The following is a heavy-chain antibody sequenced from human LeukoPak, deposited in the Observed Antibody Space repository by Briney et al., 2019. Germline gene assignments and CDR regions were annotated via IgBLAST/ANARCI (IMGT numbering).Heavy chain of an antibody. CDR3: AKNFWSDRFYYYYMDV. Sequence: GGSLRLSCVASGFTFNNYTMRWVRQAPGKGLEWVSAISGSGDSTYYVDSVKGRFTISRDNSKNTLSLQMNSLRAEDTAVYYCAKNFWSDRFYYYYMDVWGKGTTVTVSS. J-gene: IGHJ6*03. CDR1: GFTFNNYT. V-gene: IGHV3-23*01. CDR2: ISGSGDST. D-gene: IGHD3-3*01.